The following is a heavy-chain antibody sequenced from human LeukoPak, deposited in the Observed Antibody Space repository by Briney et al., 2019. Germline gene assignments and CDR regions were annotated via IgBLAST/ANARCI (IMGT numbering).Heavy chain of an antibody. J-gene: IGHJ6*03. Sequence: PSETLSLTCTVSGGSISSYYWSWIRQPPGKGLEWIGYIYYSGSTNYNPSLKSRVTISVDTSKNQFSLKLSSVTAADTAVYYCARESERGAYYYYYMDVWGKGTTVTVS. D-gene: IGHD1-26*01. V-gene: IGHV4-59*01. CDR2: IYYSGST. CDR3: ARESERGAYYYYYMDV. CDR1: GGSISSYY.